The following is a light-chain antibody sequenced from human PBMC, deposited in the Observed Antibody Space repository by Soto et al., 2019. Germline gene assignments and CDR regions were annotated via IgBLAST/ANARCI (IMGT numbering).Light chain of an antibody. CDR1: QSISRW. CDR2: QAS. Sequence: DIPMTQSPSTLSASIGDRVTITCRAAQSISRWLAWYQQKPGKAPKLLIYQASSLRSGVPSRFSGRGSGTEFTLTISSLQPDDLATYYCQQYNTMVTFGGGTKVEIK. V-gene: IGKV1-5*03. CDR3: QQYNTMVT. J-gene: IGKJ4*01.